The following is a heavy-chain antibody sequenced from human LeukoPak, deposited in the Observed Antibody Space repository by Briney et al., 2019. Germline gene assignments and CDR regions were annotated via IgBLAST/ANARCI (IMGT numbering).Heavy chain of an antibody. CDR1: GGSFSGYY. D-gene: IGHD5-12*01. J-gene: IGHJ4*02. CDR2: INHSGST. V-gene: IGHV4-34*01. Sequence: SETLSLTCAVYGGSFSGYYWSWIRQPPGKGLEWIGEINHSGSTNYNPSLKSRVTISVDTSKNQFSLKLSSVTAADTAVYYCARGAEWLRFDYWGQGILVTVSS. CDR3: ARGAEWLRFDY.